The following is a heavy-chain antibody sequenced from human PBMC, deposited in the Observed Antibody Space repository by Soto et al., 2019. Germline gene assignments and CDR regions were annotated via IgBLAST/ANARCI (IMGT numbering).Heavy chain of an antibody. CDR2: MNEDGGAT. Sequence: LRLSCAASGFTFSSYWMHWVRQAPGKGLVWVSRMNEDGGATDYADSVKGRFTISRDNAKNTLYLQMNSLRVEDTAVYYCASDLSGRADVWGQGTTVTVSS. CDR3: ASDLSGRADV. J-gene: IGHJ6*02. V-gene: IGHV3-74*01. D-gene: IGHD3-10*01. CDR1: GFTFSSYW.